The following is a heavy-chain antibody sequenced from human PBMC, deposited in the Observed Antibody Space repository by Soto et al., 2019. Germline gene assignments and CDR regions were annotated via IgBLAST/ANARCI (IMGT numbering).Heavy chain of an antibody. CDR2: INPSGGST. D-gene: IGHD3-3*01. CDR1: GYTFTSYY. CDR3: AKTGDQKYYDFWSGYWGPDY. Sequence: QVQLVQSGAEVKKPGASVKVSCKASGYTFTSYYMHWVRQAPGQGLEWMGIINPSGGSTSYAQKFQGRVTMTRDTFTSTVYMELSSLRSEDTAVYYCAKTGDQKYYDFWSGYWGPDYWGQGTLVTVSS. J-gene: IGHJ4*02. V-gene: IGHV1-46*01.